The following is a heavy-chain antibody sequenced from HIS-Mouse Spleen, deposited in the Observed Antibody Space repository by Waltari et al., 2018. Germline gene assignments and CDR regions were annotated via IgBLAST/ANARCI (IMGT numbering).Heavy chain of an antibody. Sequence: QVQLQQWGAGLLKPSETLSLTCAVYGGSFSGYSWSWIRQPPGKGLEWIGEINHSGSTNYNPSLKSRVTISVDTSKNQFSLKLSSVTAADTAVYYCAGRNHWYFDLWGRGTLVTVSS. CDR2: INHSGST. V-gene: IGHV4-34*01. CDR1: GGSFSGYS. CDR3: AGRNHWYFDL. J-gene: IGHJ2*01. D-gene: IGHD1-1*01.